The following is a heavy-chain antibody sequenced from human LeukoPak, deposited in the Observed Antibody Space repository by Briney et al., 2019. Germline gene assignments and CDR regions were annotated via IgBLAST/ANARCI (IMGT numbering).Heavy chain of an antibody. CDR1: GYTFTSSY. J-gene: IGHJ4*02. Sequence: ASVKVSCKASGYTFTSSYINWVRQAAGQGLEWMGWINPNSGRTGYAQKFQGRVTMTANTSISTAYMELSSLRFDDTAVYYCARGRAGLAAAGTYDYWGQGTLITVSS. CDR3: ARGRAGLAAAGTYDY. CDR2: INPNSGRT. D-gene: IGHD6-13*01. V-gene: IGHV1-8*01.